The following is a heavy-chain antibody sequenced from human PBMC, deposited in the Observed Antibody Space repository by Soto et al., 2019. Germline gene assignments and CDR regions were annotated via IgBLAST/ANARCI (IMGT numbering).Heavy chain of an antibody. J-gene: IGHJ6*02. CDR2: IYYAGNT. V-gene: IGHV4-59*01. D-gene: IGHD1-26*01. Sequence: SETLSLTCAVSGGSITGYYWSWIRQPPGRGLEWIGYIYYAGNTLYTPSLKSRVTISVDTSKNQFSLKLSSATAADTAVYYCAILEAVPNPQSSMGFWGQGTMVTVSS. CDR3: AILEAVPNPQSSMGF. CDR1: GGSITGYY.